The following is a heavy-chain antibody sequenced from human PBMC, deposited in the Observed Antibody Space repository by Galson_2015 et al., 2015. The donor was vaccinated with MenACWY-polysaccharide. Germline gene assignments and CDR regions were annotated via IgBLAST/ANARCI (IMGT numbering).Heavy chain of an antibody. J-gene: IGHJ4*02. V-gene: IGHV3-21*01. Sequence: SLRLSCAASGFTFSSYSMNWVRQAPGKGLEWVSSISSSSSYIYYADSVKGRFTISRDNAKNSLYLQMNSLRAEDTAVYYCASLRFLEWLPLDYWGQGTLVTVSS. D-gene: IGHD3-3*01. CDR1: GFTFSSYS. CDR3: ASLRFLEWLPLDY. CDR2: ISSSSSYI.